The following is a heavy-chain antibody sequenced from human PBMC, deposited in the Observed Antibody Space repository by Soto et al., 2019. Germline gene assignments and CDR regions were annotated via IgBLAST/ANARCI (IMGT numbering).Heavy chain of an antibody. CDR1: GGSVSRGNYF. CDR2: NFYSGST. V-gene: IGHV4-61*01. D-gene: IGHD6-13*01. CDR3: AREERVATAATPYYYYVMDV. J-gene: IGHJ6*02. Sequence: QVQLQESGPGLVKSSETLSLTCTVSGGSVSRGNYFWTWIRQPPGKGLEWIGNNFYSGSTNYNPSLKSRVSISVDTSKNQFSLRLTSVTAADTAVYYCAREERVATAATPYYYYVMDVWGQGTTVTVSS.